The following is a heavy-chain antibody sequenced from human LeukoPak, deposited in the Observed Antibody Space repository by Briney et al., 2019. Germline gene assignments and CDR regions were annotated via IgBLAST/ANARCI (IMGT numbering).Heavy chain of an antibody. D-gene: IGHD5-24*01. V-gene: IGHV1-46*01. Sequence: ASVKVSCKASGYTFTGYYMHWVRQAPGQGLEWMGVINPSGGTTTYAQKFQGRVTMTRDTSTSTVYMDLSSLRSEDTAVYYCARDRLLGDGYNDYFDYWGQGTLVTVSS. CDR3: ARDRLLGDGYNDYFDY. CDR1: GYTFTGYY. CDR2: INPSGGTT. J-gene: IGHJ4*02.